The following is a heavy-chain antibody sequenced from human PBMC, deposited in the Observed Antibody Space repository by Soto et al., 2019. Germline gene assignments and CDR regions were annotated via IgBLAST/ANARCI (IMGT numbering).Heavy chain of an antibody. CDR1: GFTFSSYS. CDR2: ISSSSSYI. D-gene: IGHD3-10*01. V-gene: IGHV3-21*01. Sequence: GGSLRLSCAASGFTFSSYSMNWVRQAPGKGLEWVSSISSSSSYIYYADSVKGRFTISRDNAKNSLYLQMNSLRAEDTAVYYCARETYGSGSYYPAFFDYWGQGTLVTVSS. CDR3: ARETYGSGSYYPAFFDY. J-gene: IGHJ4*02.